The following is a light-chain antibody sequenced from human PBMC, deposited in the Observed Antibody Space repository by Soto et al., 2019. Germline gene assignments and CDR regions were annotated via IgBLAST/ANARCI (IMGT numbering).Light chain of an antibody. CDR3: QQANSFPFT. CDR2: TAS. V-gene: IGKV1-12*01. Sequence: DIQMTQSPSSVSAFVGDRVTITCRASQGISSWLAWYQQKPGTAPKLLIYTASRLQSGVPSRFSGGGSGTNFTLTINSLQPEDFATYFCQQANSFPFTFGPGTKVDIK. J-gene: IGKJ3*01. CDR1: QGISSW.